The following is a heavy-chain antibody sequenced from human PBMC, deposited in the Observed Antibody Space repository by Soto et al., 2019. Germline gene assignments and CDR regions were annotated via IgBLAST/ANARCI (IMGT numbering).Heavy chain of an antibody. CDR3: AREGLVLVPTTVNSDYYYYAMDV. V-gene: IGHV1-69*13. CDR2: IIPRSATS. Sequence: SVKASCKASGDTVSAYTITWVRQAPGQGLEWMGGIIPRSATSNYAQKFQGRVTITADESTNTAYMELSSLRSEDTAVYYCAREGLVLVPTTVNSDYYYYAMDVWGQGTTLTVSS. D-gene: IGHD2-2*01. CDR1: GDTVSAYT. J-gene: IGHJ6*02.